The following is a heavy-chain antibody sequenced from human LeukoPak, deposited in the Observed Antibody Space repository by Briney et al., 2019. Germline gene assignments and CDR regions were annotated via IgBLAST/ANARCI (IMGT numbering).Heavy chain of an antibody. CDR3: ARDKESGGSFDY. D-gene: IGHD2-15*01. Sequence: GRSLRLSCAASGFTFSSYGMHWVHQAPGKGLEWVAVIWYDGSNKYYADSVKGRFTISRDNSKNTLYLQMNSLKAEDTAVYYCARDKESGGSFDYWGQGTLVTVSS. J-gene: IGHJ4*02. CDR1: GFTFSSYG. V-gene: IGHV3-33*01. CDR2: IWYDGSNK.